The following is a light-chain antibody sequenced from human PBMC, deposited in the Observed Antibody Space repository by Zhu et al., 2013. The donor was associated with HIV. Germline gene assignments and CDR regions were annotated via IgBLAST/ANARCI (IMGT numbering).Light chain of an antibody. CDR1: SSNIGADHD. CDR3: GTWDSSLSSYV. V-gene: IGLV1-40*01. Sequence: QPVLTQPPSVSGAPGQRVTISCTGSSSNIGADHDVQWYQHLPGTAPRLLIYDNNNRPSGVPDRFSGSKSGTSATLGITGLQTGDEADFYCGTWDSSLSSYVFGPGTKVTV. J-gene: IGLJ1*01. CDR2: DNN.